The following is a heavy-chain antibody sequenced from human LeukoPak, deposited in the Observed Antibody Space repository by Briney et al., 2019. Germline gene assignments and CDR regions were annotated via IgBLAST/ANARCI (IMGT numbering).Heavy chain of an antibody. Sequence: ASVKVSCMASGYTFTGYYMHLVRQAPGQGLEWMGWINPNSGGTNYAQKFQGRVTMTRDTSISTAYIELSRLRSDDTAVYYCVRSLMLLWFRGSTSGYMYVLVKGTTVTVSS. CDR2: INPNSGGT. D-gene: IGHD3-10*01. J-gene: IGHJ6*03. CDR1: GYTFTGYY. V-gene: IGHV1-2*02. CDR3: VRSLMLLWFRGSTSGYMYV.